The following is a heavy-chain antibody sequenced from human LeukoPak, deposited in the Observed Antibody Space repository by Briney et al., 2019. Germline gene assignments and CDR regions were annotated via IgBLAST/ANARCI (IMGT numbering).Heavy chain of an antibody. CDR1: GFTFSSYE. CDR3: ARDPGTGHY. V-gene: IGHV3-48*03. D-gene: IGHD3/OR15-3a*01. CDR2: ITSSESAM. Sequence: GGSLRLSCAASGFTFSSYEMNWVRQAPGKGLEWVSVITSSESAMYADSVKGRFTISRDNAKNALYLQMNSLRAEDTAVYYCARDPGTGHYWGQGTLVTVSS. J-gene: IGHJ4*02.